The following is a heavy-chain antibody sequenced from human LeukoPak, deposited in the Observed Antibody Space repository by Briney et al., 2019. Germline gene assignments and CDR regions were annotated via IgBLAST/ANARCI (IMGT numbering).Heavy chain of an antibody. CDR3: ARGADHYSSSVDY. Sequence: GGSLRLSCAASGFTFSDYHMSWIRQAPGKGLEWVSYISSSGSTIYYADSVKGRFTISRDNAKKSLYLQMNSLRAEDTAVYYCARGADHYSSSVDYWGQGTLVTVSS. CDR2: ISSSGSTI. CDR1: GFTFSDYH. J-gene: IGHJ4*02. V-gene: IGHV3-11*04. D-gene: IGHD6-6*01.